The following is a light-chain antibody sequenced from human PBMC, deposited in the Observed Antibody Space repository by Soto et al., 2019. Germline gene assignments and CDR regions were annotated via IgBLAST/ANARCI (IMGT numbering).Light chain of an antibody. J-gene: IGKJ4*01. CDR1: QSISSY. CDR3: QQSYSTPLT. CDR2: AAS. V-gene: IGKV1-39*01. Sequence: DIQLTQSPASLSASVGDRVTITCRASQSISSYLNWYQQKPGKAPKLLIYAASTLQSGVPSRFSGSGSGTDFTLPISSLQPEDVVTYYYQQSYSTPLTFGGGTKVEIK.